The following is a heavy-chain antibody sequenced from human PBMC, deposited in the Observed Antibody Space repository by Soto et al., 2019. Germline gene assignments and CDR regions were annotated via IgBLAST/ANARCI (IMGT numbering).Heavy chain of an antibody. CDR3: ARISRDY. V-gene: IGHV1-8*01. J-gene: IGHJ4*02. CDR1: GYTFTSDY. Sequence: ASVKVSCKASGYTFTSDYLNWVRPATGQWLGCMGLLNPNSGNTVYAHKFQGRVTMTRNTSISTAYIELSSLRSEDTAVYYCARISRDYWGQGTLVTVSS. CDR2: LNPNSGNT.